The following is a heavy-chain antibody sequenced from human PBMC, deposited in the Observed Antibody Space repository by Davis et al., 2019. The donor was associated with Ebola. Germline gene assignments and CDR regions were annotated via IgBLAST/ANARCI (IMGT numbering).Heavy chain of an antibody. CDR2: IYSGGST. V-gene: IGHV3-53*01. CDR1: GFTFRNYA. D-gene: IGHD3-10*01. J-gene: IGHJ2*01. CDR3: ARGASNSGSYYRSYWYFDL. Sequence: PGGSLRLSCAASGFTFRNYAMSWVRQAPGKGLEWVSVIYSGGSTYYADSVKGRFTISRDNSKNTLYLQMNSLRAEDTAVYYCARGASNSGSYYRSYWYFDLWGRGTLVTVSS.